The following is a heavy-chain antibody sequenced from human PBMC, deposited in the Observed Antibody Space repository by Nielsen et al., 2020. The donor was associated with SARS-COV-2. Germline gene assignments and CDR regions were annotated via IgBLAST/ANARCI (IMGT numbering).Heavy chain of an antibody. CDR2: ISYSGST. Sequence: SETLSLTCTVSGGSISGGGYYWTWIRQHPGTGQEWIGNISYSGSTYYNPSLKSRVTISVDTSKNQFSLKLSSVTAADTAVYYCARGEYSYGYVDYWGQGTLVTVSS. CDR1: GGSISGGGYY. V-gene: IGHV4-31*03. J-gene: IGHJ4*02. CDR3: ARGEYSYGYVDY. D-gene: IGHD5-18*01.